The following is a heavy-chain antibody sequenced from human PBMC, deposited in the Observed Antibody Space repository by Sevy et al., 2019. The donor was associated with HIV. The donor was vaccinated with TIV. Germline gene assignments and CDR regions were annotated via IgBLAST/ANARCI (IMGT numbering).Heavy chain of an antibody. CDR2: ITYSGVNT. CDR3: AKGDRTFYGLDV. D-gene: IGHD2-15*01. V-gene: IGHV3-23*01. Sequence: GGSLRLSCAASGFTFSTYAMTWVRQAPGKGLEWVSVITYSGVNTYYADSVKGRFTISRDNSKNTLSLQMNSLRAEDTAVYYCAKGDRTFYGLDVWGQGTTVTVSS. CDR1: GFTFSTYA. J-gene: IGHJ6*02.